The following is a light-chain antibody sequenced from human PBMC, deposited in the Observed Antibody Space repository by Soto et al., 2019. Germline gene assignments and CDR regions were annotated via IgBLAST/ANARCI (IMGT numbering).Light chain of an antibody. CDR2: WAS. CDR1: QSILYSSNNQNC. Sequence: DIVMTQSPDSLAVSLGGRATINCESSQSILYSSNNQNCLAWYQQKPGQPPKLLIYWASTRESGVPDRFSGSGSVTDFTLTSSSRQAEDVAFYYCQQYCATPWTFGQGTKVEIK. CDR3: QQYCATPWT. V-gene: IGKV4-1*01. J-gene: IGKJ1*01.